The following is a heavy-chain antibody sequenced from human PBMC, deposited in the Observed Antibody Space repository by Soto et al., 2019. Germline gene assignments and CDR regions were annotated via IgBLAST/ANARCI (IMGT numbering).Heavy chain of an antibody. CDR3: ARVRSHSSSSHYYYYYGMDV. CDR1: GFTFSSYS. D-gene: IGHD6-6*01. Sequence: GGSLRLSCAASGFTFSSYSMNWVRQAPGKGLEWVSSISSSSSYIYYADSVKGRFTISRDNAKNSLYLQMNSLRAEDTAVYYCARVRSHSSSSHYYYYYGMDVWGQGTTVTVSS. V-gene: IGHV3-21*01. CDR2: ISSSSSYI. J-gene: IGHJ6*02.